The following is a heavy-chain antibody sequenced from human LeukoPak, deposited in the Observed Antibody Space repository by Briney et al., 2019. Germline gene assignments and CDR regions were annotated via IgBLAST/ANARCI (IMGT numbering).Heavy chain of an antibody. CDR1: GYTFSDYY. CDR2: IKPNNGGT. D-gene: IGHD2-8*02. J-gene: IGHJ4*02. CDR3: AREAGGVSDY. Sequence: ASVKVSCKASGYTFSDYYVHWVRQAPGQGLEWMAWIKPNNGGTTFAQKFQGRVTLTRDTSISTAYMQLSGLRSEDTAMYYCAREAGGVSDYWGQGTLVTVSS. V-gene: IGHV1-2*02.